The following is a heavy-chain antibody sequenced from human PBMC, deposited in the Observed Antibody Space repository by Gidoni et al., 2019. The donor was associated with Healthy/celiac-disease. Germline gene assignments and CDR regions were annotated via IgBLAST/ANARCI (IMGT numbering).Heavy chain of an antibody. CDR3: ARDSKMATIGDY. V-gene: IGHV3-30-3*01. CDR2: ISDDGSNK. Sequence: QVQLVESGGGVVQPGRSLRLSCAASGFPFSSYAMHWVRQAPGKGLGWVAVISDDGSNKYYADSVKGRFTISRDNSKNTLYLQMNSLRAEDTAVYYCARDSKMATIGDYWGQGTLVTVSS. CDR1: GFPFSSYA. J-gene: IGHJ4*02. D-gene: IGHD5-12*01.